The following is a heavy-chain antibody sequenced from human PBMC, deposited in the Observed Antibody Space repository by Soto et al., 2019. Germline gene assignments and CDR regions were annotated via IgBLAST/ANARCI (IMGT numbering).Heavy chain of an antibody. V-gene: IGHV2-5*02. CDR1: GFPLSTSGVG. CDR2: IYWDDDK. D-gene: IGHD2-21*02. Sequence: QITLKESGPTLVKPTQTLTLTCTFSGFPLSTSGVGVGWIRQPPGKALEWPALIYWDDDKRYSPSLRSRLTINKDTSKNQVVLTMTNMDPVDTATYYCIQSRCGGDCLQSYASHYYYGMDVWGQGTTVTVSS. CDR3: IQSRCGGDCLQSYASHYYYGMDV. J-gene: IGHJ6*02.